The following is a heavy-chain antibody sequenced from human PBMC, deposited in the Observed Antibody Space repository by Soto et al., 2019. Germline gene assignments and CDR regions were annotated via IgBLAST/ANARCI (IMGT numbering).Heavy chain of an antibody. CDR3: SRQPGDYYYMDV. CDR1: GDSISSYY. J-gene: IGHJ6*03. D-gene: IGHD3-10*01. CDR2: IYYSGST. Sequence: PAETLSPTCTVSGDSISSYYWSWIRQPPGKGLEWIGYIYYSGSTNYNPSLKSRVTISVDTSKNQFSLKLSSVTAADTAVYYCSRQPGDYYYMDVWGKGTTVTVSS. V-gene: IGHV4-59*01.